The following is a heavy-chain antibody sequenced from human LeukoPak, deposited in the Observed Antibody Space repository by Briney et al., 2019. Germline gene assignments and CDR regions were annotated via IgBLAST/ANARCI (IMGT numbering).Heavy chain of an antibody. Sequence: SGTLSLTCAVSDDSISTNWWSWVRQPPGKGLEWLGEVHHSGITNSNPSLRSRLTMSIDKSKNQFSLRLSSVTAADTAVYYCASSADDFWSGHHNWGQGTLVTVSS. J-gene: IGHJ4*02. CDR3: ASSADDFWSGHHN. CDR2: VHHSGIT. CDR1: DDSISTNW. V-gene: IGHV4-4*02. D-gene: IGHD3-3*01.